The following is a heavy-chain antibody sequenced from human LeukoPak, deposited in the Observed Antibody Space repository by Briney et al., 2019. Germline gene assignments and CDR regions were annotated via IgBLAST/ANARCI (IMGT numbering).Heavy chain of an antibody. D-gene: IGHD6-13*01. J-gene: IGHJ4*02. V-gene: IGHV4-34*01. CDR1: GGSLSGYY. CDR3: ATRSWEFNY. CDR2: INHSGST. Sequence: SETLSLTCAVYGGSLSGYYWSWIRQPPGKGLEWIGEINHSGSTNYNPSLKSRVTISVDTSKNQFSLKLSSVTAADTAVYYCATRSWEFNYWGQGTLVTVSS.